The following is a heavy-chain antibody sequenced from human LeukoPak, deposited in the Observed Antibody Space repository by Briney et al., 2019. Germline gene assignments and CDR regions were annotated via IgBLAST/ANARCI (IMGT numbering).Heavy chain of an antibody. D-gene: IGHD4-17*01. J-gene: IGHJ3*02. CDR2: IYPGDSDT. Sequence: GESLKISCKGSGYSFTSYWIGWVRQMPGKGLEWMGIIYPGDSDTRYSPSFQGQVTISADKSTSTAYLQWSSLKASDTAMYYCARQNDYGDYRDAFDIWGQGTMVTVSS. CDR1: GYSFTSYW. CDR3: ARQNDYGDYRDAFDI. V-gene: IGHV5-51*01.